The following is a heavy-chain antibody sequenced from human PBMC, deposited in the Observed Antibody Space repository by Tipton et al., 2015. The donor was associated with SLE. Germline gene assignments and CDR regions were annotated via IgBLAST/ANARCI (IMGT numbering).Heavy chain of an antibody. J-gene: IGHJ4*02. Sequence: TLSLTCTVSGGSISDSSHYWSWIRQHPGKGLEYIGYIHYRRNTYYNPSLRSRVFISVDTSKNQFSLKLSSVTAADTAVYYCARQYSSSSDYFDYWGQGTLVTVSS. CDR1: GGSISDSSHY. CDR2: IHYRRNT. D-gene: IGHD6-6*01. V-gene: IGHV4-31*03. CDR3: ARQYSSSSDYFDY.